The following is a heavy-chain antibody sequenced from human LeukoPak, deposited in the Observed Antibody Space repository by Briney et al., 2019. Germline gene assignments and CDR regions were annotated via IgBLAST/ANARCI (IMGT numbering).Heavy chain of an antibody. CDR2: INTITGNP. Sequence: GASVKVSCKASGYTFKSHAIHWVRQAPGQGLEWMGWINTITGNPTYAQGFTGRFVFSLDTSVSTAYLQISSLKTEDTAVYYCARGVGTLPDYWGQGTLVTVSS. CDR3: ARGVGTLPDY. CDR1: GYTFKSHA. V-gene: IGHV7-4-1*02. D-gene: IGHD2-21*02. J-gene: IGHJ4*02.